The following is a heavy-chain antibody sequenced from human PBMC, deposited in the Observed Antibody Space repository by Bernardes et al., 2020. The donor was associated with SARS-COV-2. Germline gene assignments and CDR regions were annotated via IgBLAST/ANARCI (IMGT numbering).Heavy chain of an antibody. CDR3: ARGSRSYGPTHTDYFDY. V-gene: IGHV4-34*04. Sequence: SESRSPTWAVYDHSLSGFCSRWIRQPPGKGREWNGEVKHMGSTNKTPSPKGGSTISIDTSQNQYSLKLSSVTAADTAMYYGARGSRSYGPTHTDYFDYWGQGSLVTVAS. CDR1: DHSLSGFC. J-gene: IGHJ4*02. D-gene: IGHD3-16*01. CDR2: VKHMGST.